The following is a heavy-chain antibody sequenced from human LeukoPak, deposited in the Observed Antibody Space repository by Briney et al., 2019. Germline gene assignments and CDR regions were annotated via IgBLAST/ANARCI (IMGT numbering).Heavy chain of an antibody. V-gene: IGHV3-7*01. CDR3: ARLFGGVTTYDY. CDR1: GFTFGNYW. J-gene: IGHJ4*02. Sequence: GGSLILSCAASGFTFGNYWMSWVRQAPGGGLQWVASMKGDGSHIYYVDSVKGRFIISRDNARNSLYLQMSSLRVEDTAIYYCARLFGGVTTYDYWGQGAQVTVSS. D-gene: IGHD2-8*02. CDR2: MKGDGSHI.